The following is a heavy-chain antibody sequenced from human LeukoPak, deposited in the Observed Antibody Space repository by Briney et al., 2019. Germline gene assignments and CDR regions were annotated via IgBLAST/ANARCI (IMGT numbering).Heavy chain of an antibody. CDR1: GLTFTTYA. CDR3: GRPTKFWLIRGDGVDV. CDR2: IGAGGVAT. J-gene: IGHJ6*02. Sequence: PGASLRLSCAASGLTFTTYAMTWVRQAPGKGLEWVSSIGAGGVATFYSDSVKGRFTISRDNSMNTLYLQMNSLRADDTAVYYCGRPTKFWLIRGDGVDVWGQGTTVTVSS. V-gene: IGHV3-23*01. D-gene: IGHD3-10*01.